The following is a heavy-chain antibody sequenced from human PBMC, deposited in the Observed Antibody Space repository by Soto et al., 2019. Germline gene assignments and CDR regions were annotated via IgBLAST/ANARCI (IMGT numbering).Heavy chain of an antibody. Sequence: VASVKVSCKASGCTFTNYSISWVRQAPGQGLEWMGGIIPIYGTANYAQKFQGRVTITADESTSTPYMELSSLRSEDTAVYYCARASRDGYIGQFDHWGQGTMVTVSS. CDR2: IIPIYGTA. CDR1: GCTFTNYS. V-gene: IGHV1-69*13. J-gene: IGHJ4*02. D-gene: IGHD5-12*01. CDR3: ARASRDGYIGQFDH.